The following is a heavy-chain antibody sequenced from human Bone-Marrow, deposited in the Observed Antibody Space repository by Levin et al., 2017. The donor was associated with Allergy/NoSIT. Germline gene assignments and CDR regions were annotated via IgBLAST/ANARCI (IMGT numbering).Heavy chain of an antibody. Sequence: GGSLRLSCAASGFTFSSYGMHWVRQAPGKGLEWVAVIWYDGSNKYYADSVKGRFTISRDNSKNTLYLQMNSLRAEDTAVYYCARDLVGAFNYYGMDVWGQGTTVTVSS. CDR3: ARDLVGAFNYYGMDV. D-gene: IGHD1-26*01. J-gene: IGHJ6*02. V-gene: IGHV3-33*01. CDR1: GFTFSSYG. CDR2: IWYDGSNK.